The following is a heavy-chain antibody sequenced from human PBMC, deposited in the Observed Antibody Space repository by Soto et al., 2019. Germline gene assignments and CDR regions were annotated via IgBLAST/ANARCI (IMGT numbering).Heavy chain of an antibody. V-gene: IGHV4-31*03. CDR1: GGSISSGGYY. Sequence: PSETLSLTCTVSGGSISSGGYYWRWIRQHPGKGLEWIGYIYYSGSTYYNPSLKSRVTISVDTSKNQFSLKLSSVTAADTAVYYCARADYDFWSGYPNWFDPWGQGTLVTVSS. CDR2: IYYSGST. J-gene: IGHJ5*02. CDR3: ARADYDFWSGYPNWFDP. D-gene: IGHD3-3*01.